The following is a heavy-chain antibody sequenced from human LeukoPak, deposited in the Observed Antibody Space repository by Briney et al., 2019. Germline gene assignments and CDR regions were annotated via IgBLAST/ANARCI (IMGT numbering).Heavy chain of an antibody. CDR2: IYTSGST. CDR1: GGSISSGSYY. J-gene: IGHJ6*03. Sequence: SETLSLTCTVSGGSISSGSYYWSWIRQPAGKGLEWIGRIYTSGSTNYNPSLKSRVTISVDTSKNQFSLKLSSVTAADTAVYYCARESGWSYYYYYMDVWGKGTTVIVSS. V-gene: IGHV4-61*02. CDR3: ARESGWSYYYYYMDV. D-gene: IGHD3-3*01.